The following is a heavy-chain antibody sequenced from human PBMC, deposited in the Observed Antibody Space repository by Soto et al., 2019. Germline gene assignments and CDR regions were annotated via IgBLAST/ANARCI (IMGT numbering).Heavy chain of an antibody. CDR2: IYHSGST. V-gene: IGHV4-30-4*01. CDR1: DGSISSGDYY. Sequence: PSEPLSDTCTVADGSISSGDYYRSRISQPPGKGLEWIGYIYHSGSTNYNPSLKSRVTISVDKSKNQFSLKLSSVTAADTAVYYCARAAAGGYSAYEVFDYWGQGTLVTVSS. J-gene: IGHJ4*02. D-gene: IGHD5-12*01. CDR3: ARAAAGGYSAYEVFDY.